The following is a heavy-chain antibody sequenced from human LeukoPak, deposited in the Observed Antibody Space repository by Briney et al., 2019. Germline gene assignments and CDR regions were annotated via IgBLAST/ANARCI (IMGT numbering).Heavy chain of an antibody. D-gene: IGHD3-22*01. CDR2: IRYDGSNK. V-gene: IGHV3-30*02. CDR3: AKDYQAYYYDSSGYSAPQWGDY. CDR1: GFTFSSYG. Sequence: AGSLRLSCAASGFTFSSYGMHWVRQAPGKGPEWVAFIRYDGSNKYYADSVKGRFTISRDNSKNTLYLQMNSLRAEDTAVYYCAKDYQAYYYDSSGYSAPQWGDYWGQGTLVTVSS. J-gene: IGHJ4*02.